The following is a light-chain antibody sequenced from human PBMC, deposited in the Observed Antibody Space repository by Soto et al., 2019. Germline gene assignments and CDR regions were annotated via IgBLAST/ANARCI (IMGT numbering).Light chain of an antibody. CDR1: TSNIGSNT. J-gene: IGLJ2*01. Sequence: QSVVTQPPSASGTPGQRVTISCSGSTSNIGSNTVNWYQQLPGTAPKLLIFSNNQRPSGVPDRFSGSKSATSASLAISGLQSEDEADYYCAAWDDSLNAVVFGGGTKLTVL. CDR3: AAWDDSLNAVV. CDR2: SNN. V-gene: IGLV1-44*01.